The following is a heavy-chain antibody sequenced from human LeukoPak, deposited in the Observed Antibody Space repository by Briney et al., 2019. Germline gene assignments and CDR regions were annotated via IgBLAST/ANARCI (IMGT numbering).Heavy chain of an antibody. J-gene: IGHJ4*02. Sequence: GRSLRLSCAASGFTFSSYGMHWVRQAPGKGLEWVAVISYDGSNKYYADSVKGRFTISRDNSKNTLYLQMNSLRAEDTAVYYCARDASRYYYDSTGYYEYWGQGSLVTVSS. D-gene: IGHD3-22*01. CDR3: ARDASRYYYDSTGYYEY. CDR1: GFTFSSYG. V-gene: IGHV3-30*03. CDR2: ISYDGSNK.